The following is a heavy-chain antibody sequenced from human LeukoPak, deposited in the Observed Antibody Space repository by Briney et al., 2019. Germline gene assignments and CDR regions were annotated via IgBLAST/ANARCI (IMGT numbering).Heavy chain of an antibody. Sequence: GGSLRLSCAASGFTFNNYGMHWVRQAPGKGLEWVAVISYDGRSIHYPDSVKGRFTISRDISTDTLWLQMDSLRTEDTAVYYCAKGPLRGTAAAIDYWGQGTLVTVSS. D-gene: IGHD2-2*01. CDR1: GFTFNNYG. CDR2: ISYDGRSI. CDR3: AKGPLRGTAAAIDY. J-gene: IGHJ4*02. V-gene: IGHV3-30*18.